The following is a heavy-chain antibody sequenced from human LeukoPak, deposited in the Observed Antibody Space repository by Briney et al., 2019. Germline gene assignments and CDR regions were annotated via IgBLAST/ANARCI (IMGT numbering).Heavy chain of an antibody. Sequence: SETLSLTCAVYGGSFSGYYWSWIRQPPGKGLEWIGEINHSGSTNYNPSLKSRVTISVDTSKNQFSLRLSSVTAADTAVYYCATTHCSGGSCYSGKYFQHWGQGTLVTVSS. CDR3: ATTHCSGGSCYSGKYFQH. V-gene: IGHV4-34*01. J-gene: IGHJ1*01. CDR1: GGSFSGYY. CDR2: INHSGST. D-gene: IGHD2-15*01.